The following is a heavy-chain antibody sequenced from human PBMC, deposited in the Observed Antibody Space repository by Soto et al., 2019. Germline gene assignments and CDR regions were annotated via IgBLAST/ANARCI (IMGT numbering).Heavy chain of an antibody. CDR1: GFTFSSYA. Sequence: EVQLLESGGGLVQPGGSLRLSCAASGFTFSSYAMSWVRQAPGKGLEWVSAISGSGGSTYYADSVKGRFTISRDNSKNTLYLQMNSLRAEDTAVYYCARLKTDTMIVVVGYYCDYWGQGTLVTVSS. D-gene: IGHD3-22*01. J-gene: IGHJ4*02. V-gene: IGHV3-23*01. CDR3: ARLKTDTMIVVVGYYCDY. CDR2: ISGSGGST.